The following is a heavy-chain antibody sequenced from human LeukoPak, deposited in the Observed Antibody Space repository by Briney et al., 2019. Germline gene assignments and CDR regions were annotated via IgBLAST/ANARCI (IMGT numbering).Heavy chain of an antibody. V-gene: IGHV1-18*01. CDR1: GYTFTSYG. CDR3: ARDRSGYDAGFDY. CDR2: ISAYNGNT. J-gene: IGHJ4*02. Sequence: ASVKVSCKASGYTFTSYGIRWVRQAPGQGLEWVGCISAYNGNTNYAQKLQGRVTMTTDTSTSTAYMKLRSLRSDDTAVYYCARDRSGYDAGFDYWGQGTLVTVSS. D-gene: IGHD5-12*01.